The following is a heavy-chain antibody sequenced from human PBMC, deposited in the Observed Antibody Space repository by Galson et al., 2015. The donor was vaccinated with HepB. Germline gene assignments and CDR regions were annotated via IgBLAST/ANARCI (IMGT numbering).Heavy chain of an antibody. CDR3: ARSIGYYFQFDF. D-gene: IGHD3-22*01. CDR1: GYSFTTYY. J-gene: IGHJ4*02. V-gene: IGHV1-46*01. CDR2: TNPSGGST. Sequence: SVKVSCKASGYSFTTYYLHWVRQAPGQGLEWMGITNPSGGSTNYAQKFQGRVTMTRDTSTSTVYMELRSLRSEDTAVYYCARSIGYYFQFDFWGQGTLVTVSS.